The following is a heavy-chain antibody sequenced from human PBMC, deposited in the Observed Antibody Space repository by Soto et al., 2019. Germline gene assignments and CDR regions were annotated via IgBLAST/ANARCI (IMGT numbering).Heavy chain of an antibody. V-gene: IGHV1-69*13. CDR3: ARLKRIAAQMKAGYYFDY. J-gene: IGHJ4*02. CDR2: IIPIFGTA. CDR1: GGTFSSYA. D-gene: IGHD6-6*01. Sequence: SVKVSCKASGGTFSSYAISWVRQAPGQGLEWMGGIIPIFGTANYAQKFQGRVTITADESTSTAYMELSSLRSEDTAVYYCARLKRIAAQMKAGYYFDYWGQGTLVTVSS.